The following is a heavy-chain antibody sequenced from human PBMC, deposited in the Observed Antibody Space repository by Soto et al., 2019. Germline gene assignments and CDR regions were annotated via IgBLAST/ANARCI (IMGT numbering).Heavy chain of an antibody. J-gene: IGHJ3*02. CDR1: GFTFSTYA. V-gene: IGHV3-30*04. Sequence: QVQLVESGGGVVQPGWSLRLSCAASGFTFSTYAMHWVRRAPGKGLAWVAGMSYDGRNKYYADSAKGRFTIYRDNSKNTLYLQMNSLRTEDTAVYYCAREGITETTGDDAFDIWGQGTMVTVSS. D-gene: IGHD1-20*01. CDR2: MSYDGRNK. CDR3: AREGITETTGDDAFDI.